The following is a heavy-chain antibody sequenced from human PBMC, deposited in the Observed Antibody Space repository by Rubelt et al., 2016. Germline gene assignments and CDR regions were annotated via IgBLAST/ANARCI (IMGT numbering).Heavy chain of an antibody. D-gene: IGHD6-13*01. CDR3: ARPQYSWVSTIDY. V-gene: IGHV4-38-2*02. Sequence: QVQLQESGPGLVKPSETLSLTCTVSGYSITKGFHWGWIRQPPGKGLEWIGSIFYSGSFYYNPSLKSRVTISIDTSKNQFPLKLTSRTAADTAVYYCARPQYSWVSTIDYWGQGTLVTVSS. CDR2: IFYSGSF. J-gene: IGHJ4*02. CDR1: GYSITKGFH.